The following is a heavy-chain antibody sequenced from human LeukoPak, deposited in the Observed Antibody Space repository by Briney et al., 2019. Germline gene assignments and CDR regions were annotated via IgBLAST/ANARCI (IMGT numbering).Heavy chain of an antibody. CDR1: GGSISSYY. D-gene: IGHD4-23*01. V-gene: IGHV4-59*01. CDR3: ARVVTTHDAFDI. Sequence: SETLSLTCTVSGGSISSYYWGWIRQPPGKGLEWIGYIYYSGSTNYIPSLKSRVTISVDTSKNQFSLKLSSVTAADTAVYYCARVVTTHDAFDIWGQGTMVTVSS. J-gene: IGHJ3*02. CDR2: IYYSGST.